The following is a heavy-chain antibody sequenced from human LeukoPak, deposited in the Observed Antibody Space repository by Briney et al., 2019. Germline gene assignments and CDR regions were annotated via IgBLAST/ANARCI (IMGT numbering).Heavy chain of an antibody. CDR3: AKEGGSSGHAGYFDN. CDR1: GFILSNYP. Sequence: GGSLRLSCVASGFILSNYPMHWVRQAPGKRLEWPGFLSPEQTMYADSVKGRFAISRDNSKNTMYIQMNDLRPEDTAMFYCAKEGGSSGHAGYFDNWGQGTLLTVSS. V-gene: IGHV3-30*09. J-gene: IGHJ4*02. D-gene: IGHD3-22*01. CDR2: LSPEQTM.